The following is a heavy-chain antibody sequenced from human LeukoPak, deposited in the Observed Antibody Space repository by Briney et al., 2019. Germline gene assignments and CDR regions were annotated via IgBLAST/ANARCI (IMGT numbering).Heavy chain of an antibody. CDR2: IYTSGST. J-gene: IGHJ4*02. V-gene: IGHV4-4*07. D-gene: IGHD3-22*01. Sequence: SETLSLTCTVSGGSISSYYWSWIRQPAGKGLEWIGRIYTSGSTNYNPSLKSRVTMSVDTSKNQFSLKLSSVTAADTAVYYCARDPDYYDSSGYSFGYWGQGTLVTVSS. CDR1: GGSISSYY. CDR3: ARDPDYYDSSGYSFGY.